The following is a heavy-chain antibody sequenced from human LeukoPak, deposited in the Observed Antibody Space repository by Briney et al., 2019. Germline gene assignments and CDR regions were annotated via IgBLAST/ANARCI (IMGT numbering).Heavy chain of an antibody. V-gene: IGHV3-11*05. D-gene: IGHD1-14*01. CDR3: ARGDRIADQ. J-gene: IGHJ4*02. CDR2: ISSGSSDT. Sequence: GGSLRLSCAASGFTFTDYYMSWIRQAPGKGLEWVSYISSGSSDTNYADSVKGRFTISRDNAKNSVYLQINSLRADDTAVYYCARGDRIADQWGQGALVTVCS. CDR1: GFTFTDYY.